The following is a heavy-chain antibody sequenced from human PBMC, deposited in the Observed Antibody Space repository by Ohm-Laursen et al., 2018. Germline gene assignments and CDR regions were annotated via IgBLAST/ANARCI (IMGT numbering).Heavy chain of an antibody. Sequence: GSLRLSCSASGFTFSSYAISWVRQAPGKGLEWVSAISGSGGSTYYADSVKGRFTISRDNSKNTLYLQMNSLRAEDTAVYYCAKDQVVVVPAAIRGDFDYWGQGTLVTVSS. CDR3: AKDQVVVVPAAIRGDFDY. V-gene: IGHV3-23*01. CDR1: GFTFSSYA. CDR2: ISGSGGST. J-gene: IGHJ4*02. D-gene: IGHD2-2*02.